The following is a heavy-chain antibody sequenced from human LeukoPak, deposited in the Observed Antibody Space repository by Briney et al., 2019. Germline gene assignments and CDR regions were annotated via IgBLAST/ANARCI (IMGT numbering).Heavy chain of an antibody. V-gene: IGHV1-8*01. CDR2: MNPNSGNT. J-gene: IGHJ4*02. CDR3: AKYKSGDYFDSGKRYYFDQ. Sequence: ASVKVSCKASGYTFTSYDINWVRQATGQGLEWMGWMNPNSGNTGQAQKFQGRITMTRNTSISTASMELSSLRPEDTAVYYCAKYKSGDYFDSGKRYYFDQWGQGTPVTVSS. D-gene: IGHD3-9*01. CDR1: GYTFTSYD.